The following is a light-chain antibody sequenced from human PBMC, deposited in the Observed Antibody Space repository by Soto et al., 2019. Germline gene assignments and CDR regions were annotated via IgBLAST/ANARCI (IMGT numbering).Light chain of an antibody. CDR2: EVS. Sequence: QSVLTQPASVSASPGQSLTISCTGASSDVGAYNRVSWYQQHSGKAPKLMIYEVSNRPSGVSNRFSGSKSGNTASLTISGLQAEDEADYYCLSYTTSSSYVFGTGTKVTVL. V-gene: IGLV2-14*01. CDR3: LSYTTSSSYV. CDR1: SSDVGAYNR. J-gene: IGLJ1*01.